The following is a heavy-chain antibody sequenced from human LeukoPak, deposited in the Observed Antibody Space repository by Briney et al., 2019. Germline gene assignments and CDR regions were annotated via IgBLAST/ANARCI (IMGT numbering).Heavy chain of an antibody. Sequence: ASVKVSCKASGYTFTGYYMHWVRQAPGQGLEWMGWINPNSGGTNYAQKFQGWVTMTRDKSISTAYMELSRLRSDDTAVYYCARSPWYSSGWYLDYWGQGTLVTVSS. V-gene: IGHV1-2*04. D-gene: IGHD6-19*01. CDR2: INPNSGGT. CDR1: GYTFTGYY. J-gene: IGHJ4*02. CDR3: ARSPWYSSGWYLDY.